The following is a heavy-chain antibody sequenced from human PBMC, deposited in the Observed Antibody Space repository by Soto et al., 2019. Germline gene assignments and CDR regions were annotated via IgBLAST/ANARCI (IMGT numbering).Heavy chain of an antibody. J-gene: IGHJ5*02. V-gene: IGHV4-39*01. CDR3: ARHYGSGTYYSWFDP. CDR2: IHYSGST. D-gene: IGHD3-10*01. Sequence: PSETLSLTCTVSGGSISSSSYYWGWIRQPPGKGLEWIGSIHYSGSTYYNPSLKSRVTISVDTSKNQLSLKMSSVTAADAAVYYCARHYGSGTYYSWFDPWGQGTLVTVSS. CDR1: GGSISSSSYY.